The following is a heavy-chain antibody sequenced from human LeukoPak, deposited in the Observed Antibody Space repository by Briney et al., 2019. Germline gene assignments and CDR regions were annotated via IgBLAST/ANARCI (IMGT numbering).Heavy chain of an antibody. CDR2: INHSGST. CDR3: ARHLGDCSGGSCYSDWFDP. Sequence: SETLSLTCAVYGGSFSGYYWSWIRQPPGKGLEWIGEINHSGSTNYNPSLKSRVTISVDTSKNQFSLKLSSVTAADTAVYYCARHLGDCSGGSCYSDWFDPWGQGTLVTVSS. D-gene: IGHD2-15*01. J-gene: IGHJ5*02. CDR1: GGSFSGYY. V-gene: IGHV4-34*01.